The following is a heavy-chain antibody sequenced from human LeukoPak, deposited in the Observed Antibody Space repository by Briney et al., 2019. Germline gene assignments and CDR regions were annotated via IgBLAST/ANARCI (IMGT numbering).Heavy chain of an antibody. D-gene: IGHD2-21*02. CDR1: GYSFITYW. CDR2: IYPGDSDT. J-gene: IGHJ4*02. V-gene: IGHV5-51*01. Sequence: KSGESLKISCKGSGYSFITYWIGWVRQMPGKGLEWMGIIYPGDSDTRYSPSFQGQVTISADKSISTAYLQWSSLKASDTDMDYCARTYCGGDCYYSYFDYWGQGTLVTVSS. CDR3: ARTYCGGDCYYSYFDY.